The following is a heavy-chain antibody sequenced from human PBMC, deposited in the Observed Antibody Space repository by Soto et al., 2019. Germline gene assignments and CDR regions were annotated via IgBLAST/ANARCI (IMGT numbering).Heavy chain of an antibody. Sequence: SETLSLTCTVSGGSIIRSDTYYWGWIRQPPGKGLEWIGSVYYSGITYYNPSLGSRVTISVDTSSNQFSLKLNSMTAADTAIYYCARGLTVTMMRLNCFDPWVQGTLVTVSS. D-gene: IGHD1-7*01. CDR1: GGSIIRSDTYY. V-gene: IGHV4-39*01. J-gene: IGHJ5*02. CDR2: VYYSGIT. CDR3: ARGLTVTMMRLNCFDP.